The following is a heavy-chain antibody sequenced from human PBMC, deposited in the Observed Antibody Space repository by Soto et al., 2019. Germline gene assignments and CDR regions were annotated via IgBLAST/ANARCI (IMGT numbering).Heavy chain of an antibody. D-gene: IGHD6-13*01. CDR1: GGSISSGGYY. J-gene: IGHJ5*02. Sequence: QVQLQESGPGLVKPSQTLSLTFTVSGGSISSGGYYWSWIRQHPGKGLEWIGYIYYSGRTNYNPSVKRRVTIEGATSKNQCSLKLSSVTAADTGVYYCAGCWTIAAADENWFDPWGEGTLVAVS. CDR3: AGCWTIAAADENWFDP. CDR2: IYYSGRT. V-gene: IGHV4-31*03.